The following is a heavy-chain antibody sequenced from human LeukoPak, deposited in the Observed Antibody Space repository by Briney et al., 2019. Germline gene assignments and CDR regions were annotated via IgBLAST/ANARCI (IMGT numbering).Heavy chain of an antibody. V-gene: IGHV3-33*01. CDR3: ARDWALTGFDY. CDR1: GFTFSTYG. D-gene: IGHD3-9*01. J-gene: IGHJ4*02. Sequence: PGRSLRLSCAASGFTFSTYGFHWVRQAPGKGLDWVAVIWYDGTIAYYGDSVKGRFTVSKDNSKNTLYLQMNSLRAEDTAVYYCARDWALTGFDYWAQGTLVTVSS. CDR2: IWYDGTIA.